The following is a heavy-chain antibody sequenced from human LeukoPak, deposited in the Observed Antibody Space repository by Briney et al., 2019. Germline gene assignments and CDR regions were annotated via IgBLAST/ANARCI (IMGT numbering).Heavy chain of an antibody. CDR3: AKYVCGGDCYDYFDC. V-gene: IGHV3-23*01. J-gene: IGHJ4*02. Sequence: GGSLRLSCAASGFTFSNYAMSWVRQAPGKGLEWVSGIRSSGHNTYYEDSVKGRFTISRDNSKSMLYLQMNSLRAEDTAVYYCAKYVCGGDCYDYFDCWGQGTLVTVSS. CDR2: IRSSGHNT. CDR1: GFTFSNYA. D-gene: IGHD2-21*02.